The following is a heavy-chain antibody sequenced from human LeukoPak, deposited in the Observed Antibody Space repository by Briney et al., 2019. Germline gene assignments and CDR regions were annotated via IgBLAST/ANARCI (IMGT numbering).Heavy chain of an antibody. CDR3: ARADVPAATGMFDP. J-gene: IGHJ5*02. V-gene: IGHV4-34*01. D-gene: IGHD2-2*01. CDR1: GGSFSGYY. CDR2: INHSGST. Sequence: SETLSLTCAVYGGSFSGYYWSWIRPPPGKGLEWIGEINHSGSTNYNPSLKSRVTISVDTSKNQFSLKLSSVTAADTAVYYCARADVPAATGMFDPWGQGTLVTVSS.